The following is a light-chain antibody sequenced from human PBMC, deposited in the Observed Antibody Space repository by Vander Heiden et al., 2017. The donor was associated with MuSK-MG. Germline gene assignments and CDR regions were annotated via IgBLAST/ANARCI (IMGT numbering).Light chain of an antibody. J-gene: IGLJ2*01. CDR3: SSRAGTYNVV. CDR1: SSDIGSYNS. CDR2: DVT. Sequence: QSALTQPRAVSGSPGQSVTISCTGTSSDIGSYNSVSWYRQHPGKAPAIMMFDVTQRPLGVPDRFFGSKSGDTESLTISGLQAEDEGDDYCSSRAGTYNVVFGGGTKVSVL. V-gene: IGLV2-11*01.